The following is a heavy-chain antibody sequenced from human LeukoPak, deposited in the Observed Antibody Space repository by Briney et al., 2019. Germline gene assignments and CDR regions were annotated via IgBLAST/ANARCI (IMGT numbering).Heavy chain of an antibody. J-gene: IGHJ4*02. CDR1: GYTFTSYH. CDR2: IYSGNGGT. CDR3: ARAPRSSGPLDY. Sequence: ASVKVSCKTSGYTFTSYHIHWVRQAPGQGPEWMGAIYSGNGGTNYAQMFQGRVTMTRDTSTSTVYMELSSLRSEDTAVYYCARAPRSSGPLDYWGQGTLVTVSS. V-gene: IGHV1-46*01. D-gene: IGHD6-19*01.